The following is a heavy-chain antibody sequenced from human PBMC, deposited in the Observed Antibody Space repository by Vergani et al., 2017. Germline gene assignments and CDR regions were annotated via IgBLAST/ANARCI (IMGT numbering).Heavy chain of an antibody. V-gene: IGHV1-69*01. J-gene: IGHJ2*01. CDR3: ASNIVVVVAATDWYFDL. Sequence: QVKMVQSGAEVKKPGSSVKVSCKASGGTFSSYAISWVRQAPGQGLEWMGGIIPIFGTANYAQKFQGRVTITADESTSTAYMELSSLRSEDTAVYYCASNIVVVVAATDWYFDLWGRGTLVTVSS. CDR2: IIPIFGTA. CDR1: GGTFSSYA. D-gene: IGHD2-15*01.